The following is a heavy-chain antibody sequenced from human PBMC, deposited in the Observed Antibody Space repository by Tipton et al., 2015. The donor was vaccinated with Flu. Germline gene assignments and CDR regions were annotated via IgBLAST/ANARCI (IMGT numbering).Heavy chain of an antibody. D-gene: IGHD6-19*01. V-gene: IGHV3-23*01. CDR2: VSASGGST. CDR1: GFTFSSFA. J-gene: IGHJ3*01. CDR3: VRAEYSSGWCDVFDV. Sequence: SLRLSCAASGFTFSSFAMSWVRQTPGKGLEWVSAVSASGGSTYNVDSVKGRFTTSRDNSGNTLHLQMDSLRGDDTAVYYCVRAEYSSGWCDVFDVWGQGTMVTVSS.